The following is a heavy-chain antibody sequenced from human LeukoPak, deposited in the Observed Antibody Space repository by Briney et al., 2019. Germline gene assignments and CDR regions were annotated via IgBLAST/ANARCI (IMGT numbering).Heavy chain of an antibody. J-gene: IGHJ4*02. D-gene: IGHD1-26*01. Sequence: GGSLRLSCAASGFTFSTYGMHWVRQAPGKGLEWVAYIRSDGSDKYNADSVKGRFTISRDNSQNTLYLQMYTLSAEDTAVYYCAKYRWELLRFDYWGQGTLVTVSS. CDR3: AKYRWELLRFDY. V-gene: IGHV3-30*02. CDR1: GFTFSTYG. CDR2: IRSDGSDK.